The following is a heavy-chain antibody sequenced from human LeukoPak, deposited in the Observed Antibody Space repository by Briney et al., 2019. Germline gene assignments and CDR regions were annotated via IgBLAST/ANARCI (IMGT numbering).Heavy chain of an antibody. CDR3: ATVKQLVWYYFDY. Sequence: ASVKVSCKVSGYTLTELSMHWVRQAPGKGLEWMGGFDPEDGETIYAQKFQGRVTMTEDTSTDTAYMELSSLRSEDTAVCYCATVKQLVWYYFDYWGQGTLVTVSS. V-gene: IGHV1-24*01. J-gene: IGHJ4*02. D-gene: IGHD6-13*01. CDR2: FDPEDGET. CDR1: GYTLTELS.